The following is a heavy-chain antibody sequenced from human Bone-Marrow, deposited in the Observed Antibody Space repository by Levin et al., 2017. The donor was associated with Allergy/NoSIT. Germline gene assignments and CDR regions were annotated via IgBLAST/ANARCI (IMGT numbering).Heavy chain of an antibody. Sequence: ASETLSLTCTVSGASVISGSYYWSWIRQPPGTGLEWIGYIYSSGSTNYNPSLESRLSLSVDTSQNQFSLKLSSVTAADTAVYYCARALNENLDYWGQGTLVTVSS. V-gene: IGHV4-61*01. CDR2: IYSSGST. CDR1: GASVISGSYY. J-gene: IGHJ4*02. CDR3: ARALNENLDY.